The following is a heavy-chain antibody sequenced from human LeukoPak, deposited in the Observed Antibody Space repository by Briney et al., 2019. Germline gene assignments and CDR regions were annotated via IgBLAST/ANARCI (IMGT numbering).Heavy chain of an antibody. CDR1: GFTFSSYS. V-gene: IGHV3-30*02. D-gene: IGHD4-17*01. J-gene: IGHJ4*02. CDR2: IRSDGSTS. Sequence: GGSLRLSCAASGFTFSSYSMHWVRQAPGRGLQWVSHIRSDGSTSYCADSVKGRFTISRDNSKNTLYLQMNSLRPEDTAIYFCVKDHGAYDLDSWGQGTLVTVSS. CDR3: VKDHGAYDLDS.